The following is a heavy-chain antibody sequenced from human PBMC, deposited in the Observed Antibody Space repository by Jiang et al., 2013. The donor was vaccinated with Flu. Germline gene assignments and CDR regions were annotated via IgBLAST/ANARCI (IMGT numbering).Heavy chain of an antibody. Sequence: SGSGLVKPSGTLSLTCTVSNDSVTSGNYFWIRRPPGKGLEWIGFIYYSGITKYNPSFNSRVAMSVDKSLNQVSLTLTSVTAADTAVYYCARAIGNVYQGGRYSYPMISKSRGQGTLVTVS. CDR3: ARAIGNVYQGGRYSYPMISKS. D-gene: IGHD3-16*02. CDR1: NDSVTSGNYF. V-gene: IGHV4-61*01. CDR2: IYYSGIT. J-gene: IGHJ1*01.